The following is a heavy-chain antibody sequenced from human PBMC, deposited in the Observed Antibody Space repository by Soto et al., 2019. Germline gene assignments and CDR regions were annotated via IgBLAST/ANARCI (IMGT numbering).Heavy chain of an antibody. CDR1: GGSISSGGYY. CDR2: IYYSGST. J-gene: IGHJ4*02. CDR3: ARDCSSTCCYALDY. D-gene: IGHD2-2*01. V-gene: IGHV4-31*02. Sequence: SETLSLTCTVSGGSISSGGYYWSWIRQHPGRGLEWIGYIYYSGSTYYNPSLKSRVTISVDTSKNQFSLKLSSVTAADTAVYYCARDCSSTCCYALDYWGQGTLVTVSS.